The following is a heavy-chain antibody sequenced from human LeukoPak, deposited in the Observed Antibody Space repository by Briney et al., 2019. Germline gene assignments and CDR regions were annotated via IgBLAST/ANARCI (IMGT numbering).Heavy chain of an antibody. D-gene: IGHD1-1*01. Sequence: PSETLSLTCTVSGGSISSSSYYWGWIRQPPGKGLEWIGYIYHSGSTYYNPSLKSRVTISVDRSKNQFSLKLSSVTAADTAVYYCARGDYWTHASWGYWGQGTLVTVSS. V-gene: IGHV4-39*07. J-gene: IGHJ4*02. CDR2: IYHSGST. CDR3: ARGDYWTHASWGY. CDR1: GGSISSSSYY.